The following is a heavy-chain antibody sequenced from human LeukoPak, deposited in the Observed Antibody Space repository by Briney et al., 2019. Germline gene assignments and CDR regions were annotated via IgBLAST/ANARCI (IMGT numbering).Heavy chain of an antibody. CDR1: VGSISSGGYY. Sequence: SETLSLTCTVAVGSISSGGYYWSWIRQPPGKGLEWIAYISAAGTTFYNPSLKSRVTISLDRSKNQFSLNLTSITATDTAVYYCAGQNVPTPHDYWGQGTQVTVSS. CDR2: ISAAGTT. CDR3: AGQNVPTPHDY. J-gene: IGHJ4*02. D-gene: IGHD2-2*01. V-gene: IGHV4-30-2*01.